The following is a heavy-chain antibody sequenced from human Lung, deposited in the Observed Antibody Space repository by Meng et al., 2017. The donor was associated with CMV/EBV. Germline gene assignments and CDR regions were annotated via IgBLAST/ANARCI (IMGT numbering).Heavy chain of an antibody. CDR1: GFRFDDFG. CDR3: VRDLIAYGLDV. CDR2: IDWNGGRT. J-gene: IGHJ6*02. D-gene: IGHD3-22*01. Sequence: GGSLGLXCDASGFRFDDFGMGWVRQAPGKGLEWISGIDWNGGRTVYADSVKGRFTISRDNAENSLYVQMNSLRDEDTAVYYCVRDLIAYGLDVWGQGTTVTVSS. V-gene: IGHV3-20*04.